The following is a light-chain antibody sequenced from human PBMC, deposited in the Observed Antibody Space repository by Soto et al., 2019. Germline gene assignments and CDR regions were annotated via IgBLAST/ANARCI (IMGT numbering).Light chain of an antibody. J-gene: IGLJ1*01. CDR2: DVS. V-gene: IGLV2-14*01. CDR3: SSYTSSSTPYV. Sequence: QSVLTHPASVSGSPGKSITISCTGTSSDVGGYNYVSWYQQHPGKAPKLMIYDVSNRPSGVSNRFSGSKSGNTASLTISGLQAEDEADYYCSSYTSSSTPYVFGTGTKLTVL. CDR1: SSDVGGYNY.